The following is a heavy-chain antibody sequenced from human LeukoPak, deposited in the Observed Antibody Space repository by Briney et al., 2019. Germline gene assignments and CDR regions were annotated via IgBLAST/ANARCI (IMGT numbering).Heavy chain of an antibody. CDR1: GFTFSSYE. CDR2: ISSSGSTK. V-gene: IGHV3-48*03. Sequence: GGSLRLSCAASGFTFSSYEMNWVRQAPGKGLEWVSYISSSGSTKYYADSVKGRFTISRDNAKNSLYLQMNSLRAEDTAVYYCAKDPAYWGSGNYYYYYMDVWGKGTTVTISS. J-gene: IGHJ6*03. D-gene: IGHD6-19*01. CDR3: AKDPAYWGSGNYYYYYMDV.